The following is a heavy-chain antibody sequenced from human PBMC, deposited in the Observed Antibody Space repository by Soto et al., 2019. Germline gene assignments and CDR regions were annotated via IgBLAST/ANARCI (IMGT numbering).Heavy chain of an antibody. V-gene: IGHV3-74*01. CDR2: INSEGSAT. CDR1: DVTFSSAW. D-gene: IGHD1-26*01. J-gene: IGHJ4*02. CDR3: ARDIFYSQDY. Sequence: EVQLVESGGGLVQPGGSLSLSCAASDVTFSSAWMHWVRQAPGKGLVWVSHINSEGSATSYGDSVKGRFTISRDNAKHTLYLQMNSLRAEDTAVYYCARDIFYSQDYWGQGTLVTVSS.